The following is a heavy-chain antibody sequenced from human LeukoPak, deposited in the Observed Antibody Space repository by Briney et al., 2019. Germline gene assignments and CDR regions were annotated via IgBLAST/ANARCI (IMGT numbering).Heavy chain of an antibody. CDR3: ARSKPFRKSLDP. Sequence: SETLSLTCTVSGVSISSGGYYWSWIRQHPGKGLEWIGYIYYSGSTYYNPSLKSRVTISVDTSKNQFSLKLSSVTAADTAVYYCARSKPFRKSLDPWGQGTLVTVSS. V-gene: IGHV4-31*03. CDR1: GVSISSGGYY. J-gene: IGHJ5*02. CDR2: IYYSGST.